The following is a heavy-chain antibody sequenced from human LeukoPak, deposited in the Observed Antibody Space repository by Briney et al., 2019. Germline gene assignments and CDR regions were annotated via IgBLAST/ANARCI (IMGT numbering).Heavy chain of an antibody. CDR1: GGTFSSYA. CDR2: IIPIFGTA. D-gene: IGHD3-3*01. CDR3: ARADYDFWSGYYPLDY. J-gene: IGHJ4*02. V-gene: IGHV1-69*05. Sequence: SVKVSCKASGGTFSSYAISWVRQAPGQGLEWMGGIIPIFGTANYAQKFQGRVTITTDESTSTAYMELSSLRSEDTAVYYCARADYDFWSGYYPLDYWGQGALVTVSS.